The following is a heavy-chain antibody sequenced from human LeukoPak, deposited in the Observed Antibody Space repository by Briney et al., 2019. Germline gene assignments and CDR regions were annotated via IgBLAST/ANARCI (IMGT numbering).Heavy chain of an antibody. Sequence: SVKVSCKASGGTFSSYAISWVRQAPGQGLEWMGGIIPIFGTANYAQKFQGRVTMTRDTSTSTVYMELSSLRSEDTAVYYCARDLQAYSSSWYGGVSPTPPGSVWGKGTTVTISS. V-gene: IGHV1-69*05. CDR3: ARDLQAYSSSWYGGVSPTPPGSV. J-gene: IGHJ6*04. D-gene: IGHD6-13*01. CDR2: IIPIFGTA. CDR1: GGTFSSYA.